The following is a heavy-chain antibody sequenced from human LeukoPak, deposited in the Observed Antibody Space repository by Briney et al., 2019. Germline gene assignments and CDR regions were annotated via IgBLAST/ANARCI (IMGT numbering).Heavy chain of an antibody. Sequence: GGSLRLSCAASGFTFDDYGMSWVRQAPGKGLEWVSSISSSSSYIYYADSVKGRFTISRDNAKNSLYLQMNSLRAEDTAVYYCARAGSNIVVVPNWFDPWGQGTLVTVSS. CDR2: ISSSSSYI. J-gene: IGHJ5*02. CDR3: ARAGSNIVVVPNWFDP. V-gene: IGHV3-21*01. CDR1: GFTFDDYG. D-gene: IGHD2-2*01.